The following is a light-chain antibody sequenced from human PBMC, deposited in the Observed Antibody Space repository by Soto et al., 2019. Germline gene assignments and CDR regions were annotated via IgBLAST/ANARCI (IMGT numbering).Light chain of an antibody. CDR3: SSFTSSHTYV. Sequence: QSALTQPASVSGSPGQSITISYTGTSSDVGGYNFVSWYQQHPGKAPKFMIYEVSNRPSGVSNRFSGSKSGNTASLTISGLQSEDEADYYCSSFTSSHTYVFGTGTKVTVL. CDR2: EVS. V-gene: IGLV2-14*01. J-gene: IGLJ1*01. CDR1: SSDVGGYNF.